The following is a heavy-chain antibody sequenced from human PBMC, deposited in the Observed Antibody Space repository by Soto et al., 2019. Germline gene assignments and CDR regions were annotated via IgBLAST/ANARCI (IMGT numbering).Heavy chain of an antibody. D-gene: IGHD2-15*01. Sequence: KVSCRTPGSTFTSPAVQSLRQARGHGLAWIGRLVVGTGNTYDAQKFQQIVTMSSEMSTNTVSMELSSLTSADTAVYYCAQVTYCSRCRCFDYTYYNYGMDHWGQGTTV. CDR3: AQVTYCSRCRCFDYTYYNYGMDH. J-gene: IGHJ6*02. CDR1: GSTFTSPA. V-gene: IGHV1-58*01. CDR2: LVVGTGNT.